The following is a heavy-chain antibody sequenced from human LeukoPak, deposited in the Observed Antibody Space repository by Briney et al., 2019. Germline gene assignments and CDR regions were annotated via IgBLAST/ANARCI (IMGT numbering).Heavy chain of an antibody. Sequence: SETPSLTCTVSGGSISGYYWSWIRQPPGKGLEWIGYIYSSGSTNYNPSLKSRVTISVDTSKNQFSLELCSVTAADTAVYYCARDVIVGVVAANDIWGQGTMVTVSS. J-gene: IGHJ3*02. CDR3: ARDVIVGVVAANDI. D-gene: IGHD2-15*01. CDR1: GGSISGYY. CDR2: IYSSGST. V-gene: IGHV4-59*01.